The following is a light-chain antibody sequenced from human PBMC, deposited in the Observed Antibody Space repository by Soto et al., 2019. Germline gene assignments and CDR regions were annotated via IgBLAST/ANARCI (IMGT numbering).Light chain of an antibody. Sequence: QSVLTQSSSASASLGSSVKLTCTLSSGHNSYIVAWHQQQPGKAPRYLMKLEGSGSYNKGSGVPDRFSGSSSGADRYLTVSNLQSEDEVDYYCETWDSNTVVFGGGTKLTVL. CDR2: LEGSGSY. CDR3: ETWDSNTVV. CDR1: SGHNSYI. V-gene: IGLV4-60*03. J-gene: IGLJ2*01.